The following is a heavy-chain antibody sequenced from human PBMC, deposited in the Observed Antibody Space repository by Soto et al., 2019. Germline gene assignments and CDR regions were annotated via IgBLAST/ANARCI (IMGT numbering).Heavy chain of an antibody. D-gene: IGHD3-10*01. CDR1: GFTFSDYY. CDR2: ISSSSSYI. CDR3: ARTQGASMVRGVVGYYYGMDV. V-gene: IGHV3-11*06. J-gene: IGHJ6*02. Sequence: GGSLRLSCAASGFTFSDYYMSWIRQAPGKGLERVSYISSSSSYINYADSVKGRFTISRDNAKNSLYLQMNSLRAEDTAVYYCARTQGASMVRGVVGYYYGMDVWGQGTTVTVSS.